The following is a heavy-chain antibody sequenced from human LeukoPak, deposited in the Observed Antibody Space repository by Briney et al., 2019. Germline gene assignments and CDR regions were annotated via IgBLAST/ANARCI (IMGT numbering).Heavy chain of an antibody. CDR1: GYSFTSYW. V-gene: IGHV5-10-1*04. CDR3: ATTTTRGNPHYFDY. D-gene: IGHD1-1*01. Sequence: GESLKISCKGSGYSFTSYWISWVRQMPGKGLEWMGRIDPSDSYTNYSPSFQGQGTISADKSISTAYLQWSSLKASDTGIYYCATTTTRGNPHYFDYWGQGTLVTVSS. J-gene: IGHJ4*02. CDR2: IDPSDSYT.